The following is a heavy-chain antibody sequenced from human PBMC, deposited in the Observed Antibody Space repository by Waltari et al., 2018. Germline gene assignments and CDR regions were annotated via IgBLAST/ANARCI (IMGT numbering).Heavy chain of an antibody. CDR1: GDSLSRSSTLY. V-gene: IGHV4-39*01. Sequence: QLQLQESGPRLVRPSETLSLTCPVFGDSLSRSSTLYWGWIRQPPGKGPEWLGTLYYRGSTYYNPSLGSRVSMSIDTSKNQFSLTLNSVTAADTAVYYCARFRPADYYPHVRFDSWGKGSLVTVSS. CDR2: LYYRGST. D-gene: IGHD3-9*01. J-gene: IGHJ4*02. CDR3: ARFRPADYYPHVRFDS.